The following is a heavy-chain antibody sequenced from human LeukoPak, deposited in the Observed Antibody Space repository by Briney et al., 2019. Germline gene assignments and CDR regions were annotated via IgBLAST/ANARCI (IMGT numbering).Heavy chain of an antibody. D-gene: IGHD6-6*01. Sequence: GGSLRLSCVASGFTFSTYWMHWARQDPGKGLVWVSRINSDGSNTIYTDSVKGRFTISRDNAKNTLYLQMNSLRPEDTAVYYCASQPYSSSFAGGYWGQGTLVTVSS. CDR2: INSDGSNT. CDR1: GFTFSTYW. CDR3: ASQPYSSSFAGGY. J-gene: IGHJ4*02. V-gene: IGHV3-74*01.